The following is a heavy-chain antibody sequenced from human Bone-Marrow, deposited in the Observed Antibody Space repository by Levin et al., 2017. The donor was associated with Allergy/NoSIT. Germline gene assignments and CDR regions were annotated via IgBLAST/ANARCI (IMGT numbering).Heavy chain of an antibody. Sequence: ASVKVSCKASGYSFTNYYMHWVRQAPGQGLEWMGWINPNSGGTKYAQKFQGRVTMTRDTSITKAYMDLSKVRSDDTAVYYGARAEGEMSRSWYDYYYYGMDVWGQGTTVTVSS. CDR3: ARAEGEMSRSWYDYYYYGMDV. J-gene: IGHJ6*02. V-gene: IGHV1-2*02. D-gene: IGHD6-13*01. CDR2: INPNSGGT. CDR1: GYSFTNYY.